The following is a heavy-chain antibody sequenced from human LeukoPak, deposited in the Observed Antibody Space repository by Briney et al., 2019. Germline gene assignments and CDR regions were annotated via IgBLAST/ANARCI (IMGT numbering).Heavy chain of an antibody. CDR1: GFTFSIYA. J-gene: IGHJ4*02. CDR2: ITGNSGDT. CDR3: AKGQTSESRFDY. V-gene: IGHV3-23*01. Sequence: PGGSLRLSCAASGFTSGFTFSIYAMSWVRQTPGKGLEWVSVITGNSGDTYYADSVKGRFTISRDNSKNPLYLQMNSLRAEDTAVYYSAKGQTSESRFDYWGQGTLVTVSS.